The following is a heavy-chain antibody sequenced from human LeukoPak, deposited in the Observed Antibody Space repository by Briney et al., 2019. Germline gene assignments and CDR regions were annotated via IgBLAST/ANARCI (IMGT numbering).Heavy chain of an antibody. CDR3: ARYGDCSSTSCYVRVYNWFDP. CDR1: GGSISSSNW. D-gene: IGHD2-2*01. J-gene: IGHJ5*02. Sequence: PSGTLSLTCAVSGGSISSSNWWSWVRPPPGKGLEWIGEIYHSGSTNYNPSLKSRVTISVDKSKNQFSLKLSSVTAADTAVYYCARYGDCSSTSCYVRVYNWFDPWGQGTLVTVSS. CDR2: IYHSGST. V-gene: IGHV4-4*02.